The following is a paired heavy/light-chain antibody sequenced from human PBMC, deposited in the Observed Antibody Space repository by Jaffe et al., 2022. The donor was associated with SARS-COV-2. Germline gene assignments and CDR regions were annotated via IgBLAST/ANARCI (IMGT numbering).Light chain of an antibody. J-gene: IGLJ3*02. CDR3: QSYDNSLNDWV. Sequence: QSVLTQPPSVSGAPGQRVTISCTGSKSNIGAGFDVQWYQQLPGTAPKLLIYVNNNRPSGVPDRFSASKSGTSASLAISGLQAEDEADYYCQSYDNSLNDWVFGGGTKLTVL. CDR2: VNN. CDR1: KSNIGAGFD. V-gene: IGLV1-40*01.
Heavy chain of an antibody. CDR1: GYTFTDYT. V-gene: IGHV1-3*01. D-gene: IGHD4-17*01. J-gene: IGHJ5*02. CDR2: INAGNGNT. Sequence: QVQLVQSGAEVKKPGASVKVSCRASGYTFTDYTMHWVRQAPGQRLEWMGWINAGNGNTKYSQKIQGRVTITRDTSASTAYMELSSLRSEDTAVYYCARCPSTVTMLCWFDPWGQGTLVTVSS. CDR3: ARCPSTVTMLCWFDP.